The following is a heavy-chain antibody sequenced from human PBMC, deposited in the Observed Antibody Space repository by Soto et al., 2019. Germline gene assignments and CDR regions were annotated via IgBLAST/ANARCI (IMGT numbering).Heavy chain of an antibody. J-gene: IGHJ4*02. Sequence: PGGSLRLSCAASGFTFSTYAMTWVRQAPGKGLDWVSATSYDGATTYYAESVKGRFTTSRDNSKNTLYLQMNGLRADDTAVYFCARIATESHTDYWGQGALVTVSS. CDR3: ARIATESHTDY. CDR1: GFTFSTYA. CDR2: TSYDGATT. V-gene: IGHV3-23*01.